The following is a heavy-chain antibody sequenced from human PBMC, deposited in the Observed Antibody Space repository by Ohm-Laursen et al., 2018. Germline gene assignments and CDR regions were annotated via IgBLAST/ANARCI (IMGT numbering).Heavy chain of an antibody. CDR3: ARSPYGSGTVDY. D-gene: IGHD3-10*01. CDR1: GGSISSYY. V-gene: IGHV4-59*01. CDR2: IYYSGST. Sequence: TLSLTCTVSGGSISSYYWSWIRQPPGKGLEWIGYIYYSGSTNYNPSLKSRVTISVDTSKNQFSLKLSSVTAADTAVYYCARSPYGSGTVDYWGQGTLVTVSS. J-gene: IGHJ4*02.